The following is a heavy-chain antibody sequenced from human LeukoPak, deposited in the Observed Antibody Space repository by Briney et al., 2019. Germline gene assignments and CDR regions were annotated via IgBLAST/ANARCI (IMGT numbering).Heavy chain of an antibody. CDR3: ASEIYGSGTYAYGMDV. Sequence: GASVKVSCKASGGTFSSYAISWVRQAPGQGLEWMGGIIPIFGTANYAQKFQGRVTITADESTSTAYMELSSLRSEDTAVYYCASEIYGSGTYAYGMDVWGQGTTVTVSS. V-gene: IGHV1-69*13. CDR2: IIPIFGTA. CDR1: GGTFSSYA. J-gene: IGHJ6*02. D-gene: IGHD3-10*01.